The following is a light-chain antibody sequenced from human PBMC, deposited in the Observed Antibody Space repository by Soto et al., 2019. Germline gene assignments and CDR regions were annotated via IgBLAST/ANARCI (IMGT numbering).Light chain of an antibody. J-gene: IGKJ1*01. CDR2: GAS. Sequence: DIQMTQSPPTLSAPVGDRVTITCRASQSIRHYLAWYQQMPGKAPKLLIYGASILQSGVPSRFSGSGSGTEFTLTISSLQPDDFGTYFCQHHNSYSQTFGQGTKV. V-gene: IGKV1-5*01. CDR1: QSIRHY. CDR3: QHHNSYSQT.